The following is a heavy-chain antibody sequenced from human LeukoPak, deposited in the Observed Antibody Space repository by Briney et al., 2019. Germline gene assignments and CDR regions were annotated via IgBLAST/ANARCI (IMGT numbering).Heavy chain of an antibody. CDR1: GFTFSSYA. CDR3: AKDTAMVKTFDY. D-gene: IGHD5-18*01. CDR2: ISGSGGST. J-gene: IGHJ4*02. V-gene: IGHV3-23*01. Sequence: GGSLRLSCAASGFTFSSYAMSWVRQAPGKGLEWVSAISGSGGSTYYADSVKGRFTISRENSKNTLYLQMNSLRAEDTAVYYCAKDTAMVKTFDYWGQGTLVTVSS.